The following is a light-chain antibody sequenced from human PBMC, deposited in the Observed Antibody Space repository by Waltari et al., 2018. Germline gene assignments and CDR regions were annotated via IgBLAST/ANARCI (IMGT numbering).Light chain of an antibody. V-gene: IGKV3-15*01. CDR1: HSVSSN. J-gene: IGKJ3*01. CDR3: QQYNNWPPVFT. CDR2: GAS. Sequence: EIVMTQSPATLSVSPGERATLSCRASHSVSSNLAWYQQKPGQAPRLLIYGASTRATGLPARFSGSGSGTEFTLTISSMQSEDFAVYYCQQYNNWPPVFTFGPGTKVDIK.